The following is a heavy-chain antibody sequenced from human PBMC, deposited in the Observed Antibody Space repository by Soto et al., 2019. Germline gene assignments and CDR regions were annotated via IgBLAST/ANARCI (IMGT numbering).Heavy chain of an antibody. J-gene: IGHJ4*02. CDR2: MQPSTGRT. CDR3: ARGVSAGVDY. V-gene: IGHV1-8*01. D-gene: IGHD1-26*01. Sequence: QVQLVQSGAEVREPGASVKVSCKASGYSFTSLDINWVRQTAGQGLEWMGWMQPSTGRTGYAQKFQGIVTMTRDTSLNTAYMELTTLTSDDTAFYYCARGVSAGVDYWGQGTLVTVSS. CDR1: GYSFTSLD.